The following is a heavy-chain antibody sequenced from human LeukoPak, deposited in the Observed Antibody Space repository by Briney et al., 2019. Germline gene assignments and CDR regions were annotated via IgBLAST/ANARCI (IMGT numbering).Heavy chain of an antibody. D-gene: IGHD1-26*01. Sequence: ASVKVSCKASGGTFSSYAISWVRQAPGQGLEWMGRIIPIFGTANYAQKFQGRVTITTDGSTSTAYMELSSLRSEDSAVYYCARDLPVGARRYYWYFDLWGRGTLVTVSS. J-gene: IGHJ2*01. V-gene: IGHV1-69*05. CDR1: GGTFSSYA. CDR2: IIPIFGTA. CDR3: ARDLPVGARRYYWYFDL.